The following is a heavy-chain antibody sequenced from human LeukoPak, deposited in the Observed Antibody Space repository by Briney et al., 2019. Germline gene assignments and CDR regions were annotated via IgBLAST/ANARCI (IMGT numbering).Heavy chain of an antibody. J-gene: IGHJ4*02. Sequence: GGSLRLSCAASGFTFTFYEMNWVRQAPGKGLEWVSYISSSGTTIYYADSVKGRFTISRDNAKNSLFLQMNSLRAEDMAVYFCARETDSTLFDYWGQGTLVTVSS. CDR2: ISSSGTTI. CDR3: ARETDSTLFDY. D-gene: IGHD2-2*01. CDR1: GFTFTFYE. V-gene: IGHV3-48*03.